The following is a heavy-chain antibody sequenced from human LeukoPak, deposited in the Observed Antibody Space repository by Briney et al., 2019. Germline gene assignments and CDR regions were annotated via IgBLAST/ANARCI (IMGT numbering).Heavy chain of an antibody. V-gene: IGHV3-30*01. Sequence: PGRSLRLSCAASGFTFSSYAMHWVRQAPGKGLEWVAVISYDGSNKYYADSVKGRFTISRDNSKNTLYLQMNSLRAEDTAVYYCAGGETGDSGYWGQGTLVTVSS. CDR2: ISYDGSNK. CDR1: GFTFSSYA. D-gene: IGHD7-27*01. J-gene: IGHJ4*02. CDR3: AGGETGDSGY.